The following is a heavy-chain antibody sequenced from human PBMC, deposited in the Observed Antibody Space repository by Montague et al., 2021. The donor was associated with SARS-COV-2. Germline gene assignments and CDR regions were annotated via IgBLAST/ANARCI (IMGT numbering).Heavy chain of an antibody. CDR3: SKDCGVLWFGELFSYYFDY. J-gene: IGHJ4*02. CDR1: GFTFDDYA. Sequence: SLRLSCAASGFTFDDYAMHWVRQAPGKGLEWVSLISGAGGFTYYADSVKGRFTISRDNSKNSLYLQMNSLRPEDTAFYSCSKDCGVLWFGELFSYYFDYWGQGTLVTVSS. V-gene: IGHV3-43*02. D-gene: IGHD3-10*01. CDR2: ISGAGGFT.